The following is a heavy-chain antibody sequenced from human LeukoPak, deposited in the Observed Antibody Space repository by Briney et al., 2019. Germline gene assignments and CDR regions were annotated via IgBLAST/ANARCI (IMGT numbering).Heavy chain of an antibody. J-gene: IGHJ4*02. V-gene: IGHV4-61*02. Sequence: SQTLSLTCTVSGVSISSGSYYWSWLRQPAGKGLEWIGRIYISGSTNYNPSLKNRVTISVDTSKNQFSLKLNSVTAADTAVYYCARDMSGSSSLGSNIDYWGQGTLVTVSS. D-gene: IGHD1-26*01. CDR1: GVSISSGSYY. CDR3: ARDMSGSSSLGSNIDY. CDR2: IYISGST.